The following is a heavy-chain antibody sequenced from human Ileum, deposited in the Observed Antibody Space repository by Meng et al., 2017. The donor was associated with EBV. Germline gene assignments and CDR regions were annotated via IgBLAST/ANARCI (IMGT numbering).Heavy chain of an antibody. V-gene: IGHV4-34*12. CDR1: VGSLSGAY. CDR2: IIHGGSP. Sequence: QVRRLGEGLVEPPEPLALPCAVNVGSLSGAYWNWIPQPPGKGLEWIGEIIHGGSPSYNPSLKSRVTISIDTSKNQLSLMLSSVTAADTAVYYCARRPTGIDYWGQGTLVTVSS. CDR3: ARRPTGIDY. D-gene: IGHD2-8*02. J-gene: IGHJ4*02.